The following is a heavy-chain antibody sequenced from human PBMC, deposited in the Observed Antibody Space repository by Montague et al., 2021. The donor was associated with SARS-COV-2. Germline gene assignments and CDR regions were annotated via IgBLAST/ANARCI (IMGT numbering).Heavy chain of an antibody. CDR3: AHRRGLLLSDAFDI. V-gene: IGHV2-5*02. D-gene: IGHD1-26*01. CDR1: GFSLSTSGVG. CDR2: IYWDDDK. Sequence: ALVKPTQTLTLTCTFSGFSLSTSGVGVGWIRQPPGKALEWLALIYWDDDKRYSPSLKSRLTITRDTSKNQVVLTMTNMDPVDTATYYCAHRRGLLLSDAFDIWGQGTMVTVSS. J-gene: IGHJ3*02.